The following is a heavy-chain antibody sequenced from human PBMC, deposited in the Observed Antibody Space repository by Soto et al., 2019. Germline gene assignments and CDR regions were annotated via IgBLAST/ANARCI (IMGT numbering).Heavy chain of an antibody. Sequence: SQTLSLTDAICGESVSSNRAAWNWVRQSPSRGLEWLGRTYYRSTRWYNDYAVSVKSRITVNPDTSKNQFSLHLNSVTPEDTAVYYCDGTTSLQWYYMDVWDKGTTVPVSS. CDR2: TYYRSTRWYN. V-gene: IGHV6-1*01. CDR3: DGTTSLQWYYMDV. CDR1: GESVSSNRAA. D-gene: IGHD1-7*01. J-gene: IGHJ6*03.